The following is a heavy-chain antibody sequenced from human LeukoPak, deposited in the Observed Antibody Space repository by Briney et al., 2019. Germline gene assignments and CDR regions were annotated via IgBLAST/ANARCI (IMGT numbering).Heavy chain of an antibody. V-gene: IGHV3-7*01. D-gene: IGHD4-23*01. CDR1: GFTFSSYW. CDR3: ARDGYNDYGGRYFDY. CDR2: IKQDGSEK. Sequence: GGSLKLSCAASGFTFSSYWMSWVRQAPGKGLEWVANIKQDGSEKYYVDSVKDRFTISRDNSKNTLYLQMNSLRAEDTAVYYCARDGYNDYGGRYFDYWGQGTLVTVSS. J-gene: IGHJ4*02.